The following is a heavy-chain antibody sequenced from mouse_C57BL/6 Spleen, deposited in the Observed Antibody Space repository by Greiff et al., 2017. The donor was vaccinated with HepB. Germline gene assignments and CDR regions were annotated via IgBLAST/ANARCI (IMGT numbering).Heavy chain of an antibody. J-gene: IGHJ2*01. V-gene: IGHV1-64*01. D-gene: IGHD3-1*01. CDR3: ARSGARGYYFDY. CDR1: GYTFTSYW. Sequence: QVQLQQSGAELVKPGASVKLSCKASGYTFTSYWMHWVKQRPGQGLEWIGMIHPNSGSTNYNEKFKSKATLTVEKSSSTAYMQLSSLTSEDSAVYYCARSGARGYYFDYWGQGTTLTVSS. CDR2: IHPNSGST.